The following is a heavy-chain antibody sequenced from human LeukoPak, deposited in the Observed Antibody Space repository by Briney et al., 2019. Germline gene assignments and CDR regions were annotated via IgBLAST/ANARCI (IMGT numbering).Heavy chain of an antibody. Sequence: SETLSLTCTVSGGSISSSSYYWGWIRQPPGKGLEWIGSIYYSGSTYYNPSLKSRVTISVDTSKNQFSPKLSSVTAADTAVYYCARLYYDFWSRESWFDPWGQGTLVTVSS. J-gene: IGHJ5*02. CDR3: ARLYYDFWSRESWFDP. V-gene: IGHV4-39*07. CDR2: IYYSGST. CDR1: GGSISSSSYY. D-gene: IGHD3-3*01.